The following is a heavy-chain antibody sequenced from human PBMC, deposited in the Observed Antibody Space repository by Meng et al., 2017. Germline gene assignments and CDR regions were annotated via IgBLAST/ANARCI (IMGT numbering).Heavy chain of an antibody. CDR1: GFSLSTSGVG. CDR3: AHRRGDSREGWFDP. V-gene: IGHV2-5*02. D-gene: IGHD2-21*02. J-gene: IGHJ5*02. Sequence: ITLKDSVPPLVKPPQTLHLTCTFSGFSLSTSGVGVGWIRQPPGKALEWLALIYWDDDKRYSPSLKSRLTITKDTSKNQVVLTMTNMDPVDTATYYCAHRRGDSREGWFDPWGQGTLVTVSS. CDR2: IYWDDDK.